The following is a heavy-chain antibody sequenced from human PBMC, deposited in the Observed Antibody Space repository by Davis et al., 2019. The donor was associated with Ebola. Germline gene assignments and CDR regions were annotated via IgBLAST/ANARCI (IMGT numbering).Heavy chain of an antibody. Sequence: AASVKVSCKASGGTFINYAISWVRQAPGQGLEWMGGIIPIFGTANYAQKFQGRVTITADESTSTAYMELSSLRSEDTAVYYSARDRDYYDSSGYYHSGYYGMDVWGKGTTVTVSS. CDR2: IIPIFGTA. CDR3: ARDRDYYDSSGYYHSGYYGMDV. J-gene: IGHJ6*04. CDR1: GGTFINYA. D-gene: IGHD3-22*01. V-gene: IGHV1-69*13.